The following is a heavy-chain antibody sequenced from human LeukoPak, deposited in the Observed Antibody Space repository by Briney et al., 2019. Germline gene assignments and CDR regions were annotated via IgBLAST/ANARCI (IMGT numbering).Heavy chain of an antibody. D-gene: IGHD2-8*01. J-gene: IGHJ4*02. CDR3: ARSYCTNGVCYPIFDY. CDR1: GFTLRSYE. V-gene: IGHV3-48*03. Sequence: GGSLRLSCVVSGFTLRSYEMNWVRQAPGKGLEWISYLSSSGTTIYYADSVKGRFTISRDNAKNSLYLQMNSLRAEDTAVYYCARSYCTNGVCYPIFDYWGQGTLVTVSS. CDR2: LSSSGTTI.